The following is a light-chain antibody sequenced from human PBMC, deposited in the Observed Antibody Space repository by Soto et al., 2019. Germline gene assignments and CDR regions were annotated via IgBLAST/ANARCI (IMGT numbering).Light chain of an antibody. V-gene: IGKV1-39*01. CDR3: QYYSAVWA. J-gene: IGKJ1*01. CDR1: QSISSY. CDR2: DAS. Sequence: IQMTQSPSSLSASVGDRVTITCRASQSISSYLNWYQQKPGKAPKVLIYDASSLESGVPSRFSGSGSGTDFILTISSLQPDDFATYYCQYYSAVWAFGQGTKVDIK.